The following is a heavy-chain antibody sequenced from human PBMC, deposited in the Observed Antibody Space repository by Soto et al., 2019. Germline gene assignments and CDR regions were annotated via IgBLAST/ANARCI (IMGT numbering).Heavy chain of an antibody. J-gene: IGHJ4*02. CDR3: ARVGGFGATTIDY. Sequence: QVQLQESGPGLVKPSQTLSLTCTVSGGSISSGDYYWSWIRQPPGKGLEWIGYIYYSGSTYYNPSLGRRVTISVDTSMNPFSLKLSSVTAADTAVYYCARVGGFGATTIDYWGQGTLVTVSS. CDR1: GGSISSGDYY. D-gene: IGHD3-10*01. CDR2: IYYSGST. V-gene: IGHV4-30-4*01.